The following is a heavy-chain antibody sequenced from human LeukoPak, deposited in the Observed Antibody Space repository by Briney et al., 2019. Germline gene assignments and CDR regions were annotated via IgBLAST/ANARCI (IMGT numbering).Heavy chain of an antibody. CDR1: GGSFSGYY. J-gene: IGHJ4*02. CDR2: INHSGST. CDR3: ARRGYRNKFDY. Sequence: SETLSLTCAVYGGSFSGYYWSWIRQPPGKGLEWIGEINHSGSTNYSPSLKSRVTISVDTSKNQFSLKLSSVTAADTAVYYCARRGYRNKFDYWGQGTLVTVSS. V-gene: IGHV4-34*01. D-gene: IGHD5-18*01.